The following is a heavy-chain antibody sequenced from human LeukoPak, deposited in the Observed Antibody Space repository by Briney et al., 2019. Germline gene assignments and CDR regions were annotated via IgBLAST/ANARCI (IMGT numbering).Heavy chain of an antibody. J-gene: IGHJ4*02. V-gene: IGHV3-7*03. CDR3: ANEEWYRFDY. CDR1: GFAFNSYW. CDR2: MDGGGSAT. D-gene: IGHD2-8*01. Sequence: GGSLRLSCAASGFAFNSYWMSWVRQTPGKGLEWVATMDGGGSATYYVDSVKGRFTITRDNAENSLFLQMNSLRAEDTALYYCANEEWYRFDYWGQGTLVTVPS.